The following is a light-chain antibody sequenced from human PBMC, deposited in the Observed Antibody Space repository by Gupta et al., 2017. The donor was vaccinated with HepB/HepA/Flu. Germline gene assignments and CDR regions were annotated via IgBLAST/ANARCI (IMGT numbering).Light chain of an antibody. CDR3: QQEINYPRT. CDR2: AAS. CDR1: QSIRIY. Sequence: DIQMTQSPSSLSASVEDRVTISRRASQSIRIYLAWFQQKPGEAPTSLIYAASSLQTGVPSRFSGSGSGTDFTLTISSLQPGDFATYYCQQEINYPRTFGQGTKMEIK. J-gene: IGKJ2*01. V-gene: IGKV1-16*01.